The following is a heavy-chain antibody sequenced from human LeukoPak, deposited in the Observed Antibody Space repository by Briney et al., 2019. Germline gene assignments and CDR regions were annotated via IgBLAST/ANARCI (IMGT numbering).Heavy chain of an antibody. CDR3: ARERGQYYDYVWGSYRSRDYFDY. CDR2: VFDSGST. D-gene: IGHD3-16*02. CDR1: GASFSTNY. Sequence: PSETLSLTCSVSGASFSTNYWSWIRQPPGRGLEWIGYVFDSGSTNYNPSLKSRVTISVDTSKNQFSLKLSSVTAADTAVYYCARERGQYYDYVWGSYRSRDYFDYWGQGTLVTVSS. V-gene: IGHV4-59*01. J-gene: IGHJ4*02.